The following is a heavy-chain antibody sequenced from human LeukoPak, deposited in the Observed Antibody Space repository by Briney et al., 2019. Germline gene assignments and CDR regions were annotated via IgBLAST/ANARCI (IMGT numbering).Heavy chain of an antibody. CDR3: ARDSTYYDILTGYPYYYYGMDV. CDR1: GGSISRYY. Sequence: PSETLSLTCTVSGGSISRYYWSWIRQPPGKGLEWIGYIYYSGSTNYNPSLKSRVTISVDTSKNQFSLKLSSVTAADTAVYYCARDSTYYDILTGYPYYYYGMDVWGQGTTVTVSS. V-gene: IGHV4-59*01. CDR2: IYYSGST. J-gene: IGHJ6*02. D-gene: IGHD3-9*01.